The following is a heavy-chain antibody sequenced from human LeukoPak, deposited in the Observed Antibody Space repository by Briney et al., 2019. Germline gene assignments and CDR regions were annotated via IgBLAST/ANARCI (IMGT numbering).Heavy chain of an antibody. V-gene: IGHV1-2*02. D-gene: IGHD3-10*01. J-gene: IGHJ3*01. Sequence: ASVKVSCKASGYTFTGYYMHWVRQAPGQGLEWMGWINPNSGGTNYAQKFQGRVTMTRDTSISTAYMELSRLRSDDTAVYYCATSQYYYGSGSYPSFNWFDPWGQGTMVTVSS. CDR1: GYTFTGYY. CDR3: ATSQYYYGSGSYPSFNWFDP. CDR2: INPNSGGT.